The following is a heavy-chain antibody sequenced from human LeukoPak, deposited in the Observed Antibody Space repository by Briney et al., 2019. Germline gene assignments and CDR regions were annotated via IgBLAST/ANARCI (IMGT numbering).Heavy chain of an antibody. CDR3: ARLGLSAGFVGDY. J-gene: IGHJ4*02. CDR2: ISSSGSTI. CDR1: GSTFSSSE. D-gene: IGHD7-27*01. Sequence: GGSLRLSCAASGSTFSSSEMIWVRQAPGKGLEWVSYISSSGSTIYYADSVKGRFTISRDNAKNSLYVQTNNLSAEDTAVYYCARLGLSAGFVGDYWGQGTLVTVSS. V-gene: IGHV3-48*03.